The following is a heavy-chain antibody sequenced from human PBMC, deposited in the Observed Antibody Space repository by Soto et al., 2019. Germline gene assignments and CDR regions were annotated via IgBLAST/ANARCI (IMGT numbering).Heavy chain of an antibody. CDR1: GYTFTDYY. CDR3: ATCRTSISAAGDTEYFFDC. D-gene: IGHD6-13*01. CDR2: INPNSGDT. V-gene: IGHV1-2*04. J-gene: IGHJ4*02. Sequence: ASVKVSCRASGYTFTDYYRHGVRQAPGQGLEWMGWINPNSGDTNYEQKFQGWVTMTRDTSISTAYMELSRLRSDDTAVYYCATCRTSISAAGDTEYFFDCGGQGTPVPVCS.